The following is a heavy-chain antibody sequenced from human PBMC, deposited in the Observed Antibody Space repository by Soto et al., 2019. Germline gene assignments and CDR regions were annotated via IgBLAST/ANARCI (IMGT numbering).Heavy chain of an antibody. V-gene: IGHV4-61*01. CDR1: GGSVSSGSYY. D-gene: IGHD3-3*01. Sequence: PSETLSLTCTVSGGSVSSGSYYWSWIRQPPGKGLEWIGYIYYSGSTNYNPSLKSRVTISVDTSKNQFSLKLSSVTAADTAVYNCARDRGITIFGVASYFDYWGQGTLVTVSS. CDR3: ARDRGITIFGVASYFDY. CDR2: IYYSGST. J-gene: IGHJ4*02.